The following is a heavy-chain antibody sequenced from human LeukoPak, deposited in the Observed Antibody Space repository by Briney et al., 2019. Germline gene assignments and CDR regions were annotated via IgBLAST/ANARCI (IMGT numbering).Heavy chain of an antibody. Sequence: PGGSLRLSCAASGFTFSSYGMHWVRQAPGKGLEWVAVISYGGSNKYYADSVKGRFTISRDNSKNTLYLQMNSLRAEDTAVYYCAKDPYDTSIYYYYGMDVWGQGTTVTVSS. CDR2: ISYGGSNK. V-gene: IGHV3-30*18. CDR1: GFTFSSYG. J-gene: IGHJ6*02. CDR3: AKDPYDTSIYYYYGMDV. D-gene: IGHD3-3*01.